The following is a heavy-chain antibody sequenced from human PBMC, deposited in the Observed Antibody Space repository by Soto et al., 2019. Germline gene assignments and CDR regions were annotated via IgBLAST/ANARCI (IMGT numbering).Heavy chain of an antibody. CDR2: IVPPIGSA. CDR1: GGTFSSSA. J-gene: IGHJ4*02. D-gene: IGHD6-13*01. V-gene: IGHV1-69*01. Sequence: QGQLVQSGTEVKKPGSSVKVSCKASGGTFSSSAINWVRQAPGQGLEWMGGIVPPIGSANYAPKFQGRVTITADESTSTAYMELSNRRSEDTAIYYCAKDEKYSSSWYMGFWGQGTLVTVSS. CDR3: AKDEKYSSSWYMGF.